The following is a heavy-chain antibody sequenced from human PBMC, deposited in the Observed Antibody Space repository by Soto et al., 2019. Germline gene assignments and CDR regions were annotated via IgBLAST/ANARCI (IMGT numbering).Heavy chain of an antibody. Sequence: EVQLVESGGGLIQPGGSLRLSCAASGFTVSSNYMSWVRQAPGKGLEWVSVIYSGGSTYYADSVKGRFTISRDNTKNTLYLQTDSLRAEDRGVYYCARRGGSPSVYYYYGMDVWGQGTTVTVSS. CDR1: GFTVSSNY. D-gene: IGHD6-6*01. CDR2: IYSGGST. J-gene: IGHJ6*02. V-gene: IGHV3-53*01. CDR3: ARRGGSPSVYYYYGMDV.